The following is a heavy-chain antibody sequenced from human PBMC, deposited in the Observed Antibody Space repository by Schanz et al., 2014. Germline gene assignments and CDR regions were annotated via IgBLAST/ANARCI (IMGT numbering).Heavy chain of an antibody. Sequence: DVQLVESGGGLAQPGGSLRLSCVASGFMFTKYAMNWVRQAPGKGLEWVSGISGTGTKTYYADSVKSRFTISRDNSKNTVFLQMSSLRADDTAVYYCARYNSGHSDYWGQGTLVTVSS. CDR3: ARYNSGHSDY. D-gene: IGHD6-19*01. CDR1: GFMFTKYA. J-gene: IGHJ4*02. V-gene: IGHV3-23*04. CDR2: ISGTGTKT.